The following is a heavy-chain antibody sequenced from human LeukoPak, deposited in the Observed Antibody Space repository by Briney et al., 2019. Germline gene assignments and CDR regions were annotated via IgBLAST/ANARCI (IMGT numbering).Heavy chain of an antibody. CDR3: ARTHNSSIAARVNWFDP. V-gene: IGHV1-2*02. J-gene: IGHJ5*02. CDR1: GYTFTGYY. CDR2: INPNSGGT. Sequence: ASVTVSCKASGYTFTGYYMHWVRQAPGQGLEWMGWINPNSGGTNYAQKFQGRVTMTRDTSISTAYMELSRLRSDDTAVYYCARTHNSSIAARVNWFDPWGQGTLVTVSS. D-gene: IGHD6-6*01.